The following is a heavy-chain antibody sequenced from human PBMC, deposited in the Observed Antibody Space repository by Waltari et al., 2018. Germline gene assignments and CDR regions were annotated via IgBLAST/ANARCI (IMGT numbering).Heavy chain of an antibody. Sequence: QVQLQESGPGLVKPSETLSLTCTVSGGSISSYYWRWIRQPQGKGLEWIGYIYYRGSTNSSPPLKSQVTISVDTSKNQFSLKLSSVTAADTAVYYCARYQNYDSSGYYYGGAGFDYWGQGTLVTVSS. V-gene: IGHV4-59*01. J-gene: IGHJ4*02. D-gene: IGHD3-22*01. CDR1: GGSISSYY. CDR3: ARYQNYDSSGYYYGGAGFDY. CDR2: IYYRGST.